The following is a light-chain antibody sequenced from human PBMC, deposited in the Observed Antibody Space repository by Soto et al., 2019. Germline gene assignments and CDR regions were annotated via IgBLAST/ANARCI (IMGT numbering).Light chain of an antibody. J-gene: IGKJ1*01. Sequence: EFVLTQSPGTLSLSPGEGATLSCRASQSVSTNFFAWYQQKPGQAPRLLIYGASTMATGIPDRFSGSGSGTDFTLTISRLEPEDFAVYYCQQYGRTSWTFGQGTKVEIK. CDR2: GAS. CDR3: QQYGRTSWT. CDR1: QSVSTNF. V-gene: IGKV3-20*01.